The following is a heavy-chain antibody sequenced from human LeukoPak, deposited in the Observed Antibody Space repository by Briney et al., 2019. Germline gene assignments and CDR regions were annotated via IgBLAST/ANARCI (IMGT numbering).Heavy chain of an antibody. V-gene: IGHV1-2*02. CDR3: ARGCSSTSCYVLSDWFDP. J-gene: IGHJ5*02. CDR1: GYTFTGYY. D-gene: IGHD2-2*01. CDR2: INPNSGGT. Sequence: ASVKVSCKASGYTFTGYYMHWVRQAPGQGLEWMGWINPNSGGTNYAQKFQGRVTMTRDTSISTAYMELSRLRSDDTAVYYCARGCSSTSCYVLSDWFDPWGQGTLVTVPS.